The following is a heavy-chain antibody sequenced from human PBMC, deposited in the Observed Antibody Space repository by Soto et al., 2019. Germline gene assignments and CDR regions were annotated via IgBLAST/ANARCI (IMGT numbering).Heavy chain of an antibody. Sequence: SETLSLTCTVSGGSISSSSYYWGWIRQPPGKGLEWIGSIYYSGSTYYNPSLKSRVTISVDTSKNQFSLKLSSVTAADTAVYYCASKDTAMVYFDYWGQGTLVTVSS. CDR3: ASKDTAMVYFDY. CDR2: IYYSGST. V-gene: IGHV4-39*01. J-gene: IGHJ4*02. CDR1: GGSISSSSYY. D-gene: IGHD5-18*01.